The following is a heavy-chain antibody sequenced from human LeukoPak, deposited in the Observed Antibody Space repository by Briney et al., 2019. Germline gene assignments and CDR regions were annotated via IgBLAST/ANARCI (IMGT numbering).Heavy chain of an antibody. V-gene: IGHV3-74*03. CDR1: GFTFSTCW. Sequence: GGSLRLSCAASGFTFSTCWMHWVRQAPGKGLVWVSRIRPEGTTTAYADSVKGRFTISRDNAKNTLFLQMNSLSAEDTAVYYCARDLDWILLDYWGQGTLVTVSS. CDR2: IRPEGTTT. J-gene: IGHJ4*02. D-gene: IGHD3-9*01. CDR3: ARDLDWILLDY.